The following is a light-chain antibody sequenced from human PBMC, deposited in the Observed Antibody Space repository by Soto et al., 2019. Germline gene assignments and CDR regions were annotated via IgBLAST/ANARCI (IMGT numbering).Light chain of an antibody. CDR2: WAS. J-gene: IGKJ1*01. Sequence: DIVMTQSPDSLAVSLGERATINCKSSQSVLYSSDNENYLAWYQQKPGQPPKLLIYWASTRESGVPDRFSGRGSGTDFTLTISGLQAEDVAVYYCQQYYSTPWTFGQGTKVEIK. CDR1: QSVLYSSDNENY. CDR3: QQYYSTPWT. V-gene: IGKV4-1*01.